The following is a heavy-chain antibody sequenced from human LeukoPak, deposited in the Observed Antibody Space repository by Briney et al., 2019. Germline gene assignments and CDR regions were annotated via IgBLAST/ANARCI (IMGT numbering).Heavy chain of an antibody. CDR2: ISGSGSAT. CDR1: GFTFGSYA. CDR3: AKDRYDYVWGSYDEYYFDY. Sequence: PGGSLRLSCAASGFTFGSYAMTWVRQAPGKGLEWVSAISGSGSATYYADSVKGRFTISRDNSQNTLFLQMSSLRAEDTAVYYCAKDRYDYVWGSYDEYYFDYWGQGTLVTVSS. J-gene: IGHJ4*02. D-gene: IGHD3-16*01. V-gene: IGHV3-23*01.